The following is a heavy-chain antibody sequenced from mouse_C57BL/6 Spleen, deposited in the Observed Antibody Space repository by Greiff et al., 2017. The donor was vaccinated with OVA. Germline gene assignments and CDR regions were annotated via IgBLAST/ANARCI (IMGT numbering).Heavy chain of an antibody. D-gene: IGHD1-1*02. CDR2: ISSGGDYI. CDR1: GFTFSSYA. Sequence: DVMLVESGEGLVKPGGSLKLSCAASGFTFSSYAMSWVRQTPEKRLEWVAYISSGGDYIYYADTVKGRFTISRDNARNTLYLQMSSLKSEDTAMYYCTRDNYGLDYWGQGTTLTVSS. CDR3: TRDNYGLDY. V-gene: IGHV5-9-1*02. J-gene: IGHJ2*01.